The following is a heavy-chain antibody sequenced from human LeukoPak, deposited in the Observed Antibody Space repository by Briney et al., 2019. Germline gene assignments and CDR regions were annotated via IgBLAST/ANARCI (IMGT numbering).Heavy chain of an antibody. CDR1: GFTFSSYA. CDR3: AKVLGVTTVIPSDY. D-gene: IGHD4-17*01. J-gene: IGHJ4*02. Sequence: GGSLRLSCAASGFTFSSYAMSWVRQAPGKGLEWVSAISGSGGSTYYADSVKGRFTISRDNSKNTLYLQMNSLRAEDTAVYYCAKVLGVTTVIPSDYWGQGTLVTVSS. CDR2: ISGSGGST. V-gene: IGHV3-23*01.